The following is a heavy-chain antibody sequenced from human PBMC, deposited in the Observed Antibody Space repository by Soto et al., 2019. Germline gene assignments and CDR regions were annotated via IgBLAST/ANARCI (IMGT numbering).Heavy chain of an antibody. CDR2: INADYGNT. D-gene: IGHD5-18*01. CDR1: GYTFYSHS. J-gene: IGHJ6*02. V-gene: IGHV1-18*01. Sequence: QAQLVQSGAEVKKPGASVKGACKASGYTFYSHSISWVRQAPGQGLEWMGRINADYGNTQYAQKFRGIVTMTTDTSTTTVYMELTNLRSDDTAVYYCARCIQGDYYYGMDVWGQGTTVTVSS. CDR3: ARCIQGDYYYGMDV.